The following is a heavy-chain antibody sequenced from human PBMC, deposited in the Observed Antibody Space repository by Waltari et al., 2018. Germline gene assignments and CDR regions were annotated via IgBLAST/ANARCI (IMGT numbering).Heavy chain of an antibody. CDR2: INPSGGST. CDR1: GYTFTSYY. CDR3: ARDLSLAAAVNWFDP. Sequence: QVQLVQSGAEVKKPGASVKVSCKASGYTFTSYYMHWVRQAPGQGLEWMGIINPSGGSTSYAQKFQGRVTMTRDTSTSTVYMELSSLRSEDTAVYYCARDLSLAAAVNWFDPWGQGTLVTVSS. D-gene: IGHD6-13*01. J-gene: IGHJ5*02. V-gene: IGHV1-46*01.